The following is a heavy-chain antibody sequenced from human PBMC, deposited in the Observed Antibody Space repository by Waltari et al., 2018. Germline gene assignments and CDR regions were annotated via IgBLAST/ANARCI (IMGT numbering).Heavy chain of an antibody. J-gene: IGHJ5*02. V-gene: IGHV1-69*08. CDR1: GGTFSSYA. CDR2: INPSFGTA. CDR3: ARDRSQAGTTIDP. D-gene: IGHD1-7*01. Sequence: QVQLVQSGAEVKKPGSSVKVSCKASGGTFSSYAISWVRQAPGQGLEWMGRINPSFGTANYAQKFQGRVTITADKSTSTAYMELSSLRSEDTAVYYCARDRSQAGTTIDPWGQGTLVTVSS.